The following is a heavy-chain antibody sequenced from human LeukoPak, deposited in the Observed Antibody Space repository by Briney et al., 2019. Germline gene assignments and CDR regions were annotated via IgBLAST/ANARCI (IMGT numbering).Heavy chain of an antibody. J-gene: IGHJ4*02. D-gene: IGHD5-18*01. Sequence: PGGSLRLSCAASGFTFSSYSMNWVRQAPGKGLEWVSSISSSSSYIYYADSVKGRLTISRDNAKNSLYLQMNSLRAEDTAVYYCAREGDEDTAMEGSFDYWGQGTLVTVSS. CDR2: ISSSSSYI. CDR1: GFTFSSYS. CDR3: AREGDEDTAMEGSFDY. V-gene: IGHV3-21*01.